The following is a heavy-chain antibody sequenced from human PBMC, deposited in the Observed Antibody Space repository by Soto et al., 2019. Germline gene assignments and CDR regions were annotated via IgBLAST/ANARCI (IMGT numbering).Heavy chain of an antibody. V-gene: IGHV1-2*04. CDR2: VNPKRGDA. D-gene: IGHD2-15*01. J-gene: IGHJ2*01. Sequence: QVVLVQSGAEVKKPGDSVKVSCKSSGYKFTDYYLHWVRQAPGQGPEWMGWVNPKRGDAIYAQKFQGWVTMTRDMAXXTAXXXXNRLKPXXXXXXXXXXXXXXXXXYXYFDLWGRGTLVTVSS. CDR3: XXXXXXXXXYXYFDL. CDR1: GYKFTDYY.